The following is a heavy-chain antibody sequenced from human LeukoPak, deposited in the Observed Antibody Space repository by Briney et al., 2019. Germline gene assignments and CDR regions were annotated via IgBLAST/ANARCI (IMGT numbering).Heavy chain of an antibody. J-gene: IGHJ2*01. CDR1: GFTFSSYA. D-gene: IGHD4-23*01. V-gene: IGHV3-64*01. Sequence: GGSLRLSCAASGFTFSSYAMHWVRQAPGKGLEYVSAISSNGGNTYYANSVKGRFTISRDNSKNTLYLQMGSLRAEDMAVYYCARDLGGTDWYFDLWGRGTLVTVSS. CDR3: ARDLGGTDWYFDL. CDR2: ISSNGGNT.